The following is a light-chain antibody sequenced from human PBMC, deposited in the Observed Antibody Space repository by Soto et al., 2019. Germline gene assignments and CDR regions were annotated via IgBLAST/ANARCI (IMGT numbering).Light chain of an antibody. V-gene: IGKV3-11*01. CDR2: GAS. Sequence: EIVLTQSPASLSLSPGERATLSCRASQSVDSYLVWYQQKPGQAPRLLIFGASNRATGIPARFSGSGSGTDFTLTISSLQSEDFAVYYCQQYGGSPITFGLGTRLEIK. CDR3: QQYGGSPIT. CDR1: QSVDSY. J-gene: IGKJ5*01.